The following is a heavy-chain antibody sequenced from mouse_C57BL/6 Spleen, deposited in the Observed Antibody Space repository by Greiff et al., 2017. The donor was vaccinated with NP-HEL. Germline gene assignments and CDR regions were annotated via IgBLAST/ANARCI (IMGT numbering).Heavy chain of an antibody. Sequence: QVQLQQPGAELVMPGASVKLSCKASGYTFTSYWMHWVKQRPGQGLEWIGEIDPSDSYTNYNQKFKGKSTLTVDKSSSTAYMQLSSLTSEDSAVYYCARTTTVATGFAYWGQGTLVTVSA. V-gene: IGHV1-69*01. J-gene: IGHJ3*01. CDR3: ARTTTVATGFAY. CDR2: IDPSDSYT. CDR1: GYTFTSYW. D-gene: IGHD1-1*01.